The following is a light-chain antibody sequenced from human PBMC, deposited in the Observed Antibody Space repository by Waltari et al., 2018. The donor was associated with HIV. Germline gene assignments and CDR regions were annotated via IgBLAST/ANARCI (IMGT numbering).Light chain of an antibody. V-gene: IGLV3-1*01. Sequence: SYDLTQPPSVSVSPGQTASITCSGDKLGDKYACWYQQKPGQSPVLVIFQDSKRPSGSPARFSGSNSGNTATLAISGTQAMDEADYYCQAWDSSTVVFGGGTKLTVL. CDR3: QAWDSSTVV. CDR2: QDS. CDR1: KLGDKY. J-gene: IGLJ2*01.